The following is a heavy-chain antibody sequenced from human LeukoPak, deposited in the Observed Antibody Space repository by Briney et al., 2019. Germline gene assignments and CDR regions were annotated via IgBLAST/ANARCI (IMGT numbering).Heavy chain of an antibody. V-gene: IGHV4-59*09. CDR3: ARGRYGDYWYFDL. D-gene: IGHD4-17*01. Sequence: IGYIYYSASTNYNPSLKSRVTISVDTSKNQFSLKLSSVTAADTAVYYCARGRYGDYWYFDLWGRGTLVTVSS. CDR2: IYYSAST. J-gene: IGHJ2*01.